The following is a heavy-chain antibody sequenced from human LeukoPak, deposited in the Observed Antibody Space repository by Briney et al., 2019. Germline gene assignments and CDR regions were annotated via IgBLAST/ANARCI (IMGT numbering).Heavy chain of an antibody. J-gene: IGHJ3*02. CDR2: IWYDGSNK. CDR3: ARGLGGNSRAFDI. CDR1: GFTFSSYG. Sequence: GGSLRLSCAASGFTFSSYGMHWVRQAPGKGLEWLAVIWYDGSNKYYADSVKGRFTISRDNSKNTLYLQMNSLRAEDTAVYYCARGLGGNSRAFDIWGQGTMVTVSS. D-gene: IGHD1-26*01. V-gene: IGHV3-33*01.